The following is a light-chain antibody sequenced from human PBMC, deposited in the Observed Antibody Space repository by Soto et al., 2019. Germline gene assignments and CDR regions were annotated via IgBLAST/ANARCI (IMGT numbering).Light chain of an antibody. CDR3: QHYNSYPRT. CDR2: HAS. CDR1: RTINNW. J-gene: IGKJ1*01. Sequence: DIQMTQSPSTLSASIGDRVTITCRASRTINNWLAWYQQKPGKAPNLLIYHASNLETGVPSRFSGSAFGTEFTLTISSLQPDDFATYYCQHYNSYPRTFGQGTKVDIK. V-gene: IGKV1-5*01.